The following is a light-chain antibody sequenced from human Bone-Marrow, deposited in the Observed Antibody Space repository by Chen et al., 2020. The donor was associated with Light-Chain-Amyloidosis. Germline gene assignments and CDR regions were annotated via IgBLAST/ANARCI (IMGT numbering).Light chain of an antibody. J-gene: IGLJ3*02. Sequence: SYVLTQPSSVSVAPGQTATIACGGNTIGSTSVHWYQQMPGQAPLLVVYDDSDRPSGIPERLSGSNSGNTATLTISRVEAGDEADNYCQVWDRSSDRPVFGGGTKLTVL. CDR2: DDS. V-gene: IGLV3-21*02. CDR1: TIGSTS. CDR3: QVWDRSSDRPV.